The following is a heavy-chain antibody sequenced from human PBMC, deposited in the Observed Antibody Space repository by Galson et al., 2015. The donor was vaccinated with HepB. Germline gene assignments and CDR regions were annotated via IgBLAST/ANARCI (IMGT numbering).Heavy chain of an antibody. J-gene: IGHJ4*02. D-gene: IGHD5-24*01. Sequence: SVKVSCKASGYTFSRFSIRWLRQAPGQELEGMGWISGYDVNGRYAQKFQGRPTMTTDTSTSTAHLDLRSLRSDDSAVYYCARGGLATIGGPTFDYWGQGTLVTVSS. V-gene: IGHV1-18*01. CDR1: GYTFSRFS. CDR3: ARGGLATIGGPTFDY. CDR2: ISGYDVNG.